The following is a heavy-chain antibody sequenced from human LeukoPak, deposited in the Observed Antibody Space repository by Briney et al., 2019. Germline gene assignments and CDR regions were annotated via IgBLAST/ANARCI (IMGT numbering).Heavy chain of an antibody. D-gene: IGHD6-13*01. CDR2: MNPSSGNT. J-gene: IGHJ4*02. CDR3: ARASLSLQQLVSPFDY. Sequence: AASVKVSCKASGYTFTSYDINWVRQATGQGLEWMGWMNPSSGNTGYAQKFQGRVTITRNTSISTAYMELSSLRSDDTAVYYCARASLSLQQLVSPFDYWGQGALVTVSS. V-gene: IGHV1-8*03. CDR1: GYTFTSYD.